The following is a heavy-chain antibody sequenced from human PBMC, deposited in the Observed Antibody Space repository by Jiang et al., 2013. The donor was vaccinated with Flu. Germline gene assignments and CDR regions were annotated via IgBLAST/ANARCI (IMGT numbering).Heavy chain of an antibody. CDR3: VGGNAFGGTAEI. J-gene: IGHJ4*02. CDR1: GDSISTYY. V-gene: IGHV4-59*13. Sequence: SGSGLVKPSETLSLTCTVSGDSISTYYWSWIRQPPGKGLEWIGYIHYTGSSNCNPSLKSRVTISVDTSKNQFSLKLNSVTAADTALYYCVGGNAFGGTAEIWGQGTPVIVSS. CDR2: IHYTGSS. D-gene: IGHD3-16*01.